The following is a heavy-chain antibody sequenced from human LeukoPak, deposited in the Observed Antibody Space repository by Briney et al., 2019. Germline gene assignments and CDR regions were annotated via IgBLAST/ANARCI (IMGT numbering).Heavy chain of an antibody. CDR2: IIPIFGTA. D-gene: IGHD4-17*01. CDR3: ARLEITTVTTSDY. CDR1: GGTFSSYA. Sequence: GASVKVSCKASGGTFSSYAISWVRQAPGQGLEGMGGIIPIFGTANYAQKFQGRVTITADESTSTAYMELSSLRSEDTAVYYCARLEITTVTTSDYWGQGTLVTVSS. V-gene: IGHV1-69*01. J-gene: IGHJ4*02.